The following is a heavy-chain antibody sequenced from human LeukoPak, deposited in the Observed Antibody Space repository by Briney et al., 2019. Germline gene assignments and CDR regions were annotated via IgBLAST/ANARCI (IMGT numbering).Heavy chain of an antibody. CDR1: GGTFSSYA. D-gene: IGHD2-2*01. V-gene: IGHV1-69*05. CDR2: IIPIFGTA. J-gene: IGHJ6*03. Sequence: GASVKVSCKASGGTFSSYAISWVRQAPGQGLEWMGGIIPIFGTANYAQKFQGRVTITTDESTSTAYMELSSLRSEDTAVYYCARDAGCSSTSCYSPGDYYYYMDVWGKGTTVTVSS. CDR3: ARDAGCSSTSCYSPGDYYYYMDV.